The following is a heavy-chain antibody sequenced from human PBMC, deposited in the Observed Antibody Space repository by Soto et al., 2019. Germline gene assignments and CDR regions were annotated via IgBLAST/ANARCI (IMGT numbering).Heavy chain of an antibody. Sequence: EVPLVESGGGLVKPGGSLRLSCAASGFTFSSYSMNWVRQAPGKGLEWVSFISSSSSYIYYADSVKGRFTISRDNAKNSLYLQMKRLRAEDTAVYYCARDKRSRGSYEDYWGQGTLVTVSS. CDR2: ISSSSSYI. V-gene: IGHV3-21*01. CDR1: GFTFSSYS. D-gene: IGHD6-19*01. CDR3: ARDKRSRGSYEDY. J-gene: IGHJ4*02.